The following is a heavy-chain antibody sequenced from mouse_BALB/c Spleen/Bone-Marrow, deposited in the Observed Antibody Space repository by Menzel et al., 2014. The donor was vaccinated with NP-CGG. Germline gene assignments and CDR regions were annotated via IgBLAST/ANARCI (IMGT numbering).Heavy chain of an antibody. Sequence: QVQLKQSGAELVRPGSSVKISCKASSYAFSSYWMNWVKQRPGQGLEWIGQIYPGDGDTNYNGKFKGKATLTADKSSSTAYMQLSSLTSEDSAVYFCARRGYYYGSSYVDYWGQGTTLTVSS. V-gene: IGHV1-80*01. CDR3: ARRGYYYGSSYVDY. CDR2: IYPGDGDT. J-gene: IGHJ2*01. CDR1: SYAFSSYW. D-gene: IGHD1-1*01.